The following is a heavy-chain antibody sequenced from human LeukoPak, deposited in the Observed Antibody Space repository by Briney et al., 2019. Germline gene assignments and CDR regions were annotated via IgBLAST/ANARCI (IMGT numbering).Heavy chain of an antibody. CDR2: ISSSSSTI. J-gene: IGHJ4*02. Sequence: GGSLRLSCAASGFTFSSYSMNWVRQAPGKGLEWVSFISSSSSTIYYVDSVKGRFTISRDNAKNSLYLQMNSLRAENTAVYYCARDRGGSYSAIDYWGQGTLVTASS. CDR1: GFTFSSYS. CDR3: ARDRGGSYSAIDY. V-gene: IGHV3-48*04. D-gene: IGHD1-26*01.